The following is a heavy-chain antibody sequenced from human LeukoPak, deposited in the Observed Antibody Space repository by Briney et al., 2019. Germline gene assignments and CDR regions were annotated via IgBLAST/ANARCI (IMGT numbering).Heavy chain of an antibody. CDR3: ARDSAGYSSSWDTKFDP. D-gene: IGHD6-13*01. V-gene: IGHV4-39*07. CDR1: GGSISSSSYY. CDR2: SYDSGST. Sequence: SETLSLTCTVSGGSISSSSYYWGWIRQPPGKGLEWIGSSYDSGSTYYNPSLKSRVTISVDTSKNQFSLKLSSVTAADTAVYYCARDSAGYSSSWDTKFDPWGQGTLVTVSS. J-gene: IGHJ5*02.